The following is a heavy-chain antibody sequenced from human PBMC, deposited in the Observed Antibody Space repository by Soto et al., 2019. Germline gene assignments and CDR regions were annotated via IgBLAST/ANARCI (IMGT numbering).Heavy chain of an antibody. CDR2: ISGSGGST. Sequence: GGSLRLSCAASGFTFSSYAMSWVRQAPGKGLEWVSAISGSGGSTYYADSVKGRFTISRDNSKNTLYLQMNSLRAEDTAVYYCASKPVVMRGYYYYGMDVWGQGTTVTVSS. D-gene: IGHD3-22*01. J-gene: IGHJ6*02. CDR1: GFTFSSYA. V-gene: IGHV3-23*01. CDR3: ASKPVVMRGYYYYGMDV.